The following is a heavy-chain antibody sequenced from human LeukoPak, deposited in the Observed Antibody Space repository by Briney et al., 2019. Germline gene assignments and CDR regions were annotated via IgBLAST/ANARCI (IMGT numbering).Heavy chain of an antibody. CDR2: ISHDGRTK. CDR3: AKDYITVAALSGDFDY. D-gene: IGHD6-19*01. J-gene: IGHJ4*02. CDR1: GFTFSAYP. V-gene: IGHV3-30*04. Sequence: GRSLRLSCAASGFTFSAYPMHWVRQAPGKGLEWVAAISHDGRTKYYPDSVKGRFTISRDNSKNTLYLQMNSLRAEDTAIYYCAKDYITVAALSGDFDYWGQGTLVTVSS.